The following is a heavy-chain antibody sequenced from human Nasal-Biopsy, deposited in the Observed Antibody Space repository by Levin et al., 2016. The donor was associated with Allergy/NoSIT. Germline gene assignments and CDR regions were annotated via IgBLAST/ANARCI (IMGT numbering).Heavy chain of an antibody. CDR2: ISTYNFNT. CDR3: ARSLDISLFREGYLDF. J-gene: IGHJ4*02. V-gene: IGHV1-18*01. Sequence: ASVKVSCKASGYTFSSQDFSWVRQAPGQGLEWMGWISTYNFNTLYAQKFQGRVTLTTDVSTGTVYMELRSLSSDDTAVYYCARSLDISLFREGYLDFWGQGTLVTVSS. CDR1: GYTFSSQD. D-gene: IGHD1-1*01.